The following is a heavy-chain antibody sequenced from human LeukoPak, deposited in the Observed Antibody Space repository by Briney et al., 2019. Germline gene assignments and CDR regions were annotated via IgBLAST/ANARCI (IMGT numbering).Heavy chain of an antibody. CDR3: AKGRVSGSGWTFNDY. J-gene: IGHJ4*02. V-gene: IGHV3-23*01. CDR1: GFTFNSYA. Sequence: PGGSLRLSCAASGFTFNSYAMHWVRQAPGKGLEWVSSFGGSVGTTYYADSVKGRFTMSRDNSKNIVYLQMNSLRVEDTAVYYCAKGRVSGSGWTFNDYWGQGALVTVSS. CDR2: FGGSVGTT. D-gene: IGHD6-19*01.